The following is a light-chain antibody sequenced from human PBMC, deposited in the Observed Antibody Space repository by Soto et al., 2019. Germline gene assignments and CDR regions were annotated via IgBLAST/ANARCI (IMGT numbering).Light chain of an antibody. CDR1: QSIGNY. CDR3: QQRSSWPFT. J-gene: IGKJ3*01. V-gene: IGKV3-11*01. Sequence: EVVLTQSPATLSLSPGEGATLSCRASQSIGNYLAWYQQKPGQAPRLLIYATSNRATGIPARFSGSESGTDFTLTISNLEPEDFAVYYCQQRSSWPFTFGPGTKVDIK. CDR2: ATS.